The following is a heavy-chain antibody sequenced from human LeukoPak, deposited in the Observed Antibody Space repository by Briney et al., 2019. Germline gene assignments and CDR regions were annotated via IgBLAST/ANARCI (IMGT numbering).Heavy chain of an antibody. D-gene: IGHD2-8*01. Sequence: PSETLSLTCTVSGGSISSYYWSWIRQPPGKGLEWIGYIYYSGSTNYNPSLKSRVTISVDTSKNQFSLKLSSVTAADTAVYYCARHGLIYYFDYWGQGTLVTVSS. V-gene: IGHV4-59*08. CDR3: ARHGLIYYFDY. J-gene: IGHJ4*02. CDR1: GGSISSYY. CDR2: IYYSGST.